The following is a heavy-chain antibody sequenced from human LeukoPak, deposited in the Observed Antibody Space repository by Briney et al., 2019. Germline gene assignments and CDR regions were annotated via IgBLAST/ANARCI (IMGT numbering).Heavy chain of an antibody. CDR1: AFTFSSYS. CDR3: AKENYREFDY. V-gene: IGHV3-23*01. CDR2: ISASGGGT. D-gene: IGHD4-17*01. J-gene: IGHJ4*02. Sequence: GGSLRLSCAASAFTFSSYSMSWVRQPPGKGLEWVSAISASGGGTYYAYSVRGRFTTSRDTSKNTLSLQMHSLRAEDTAVYYCAKENYREFDYWGQGTLVPVSS.